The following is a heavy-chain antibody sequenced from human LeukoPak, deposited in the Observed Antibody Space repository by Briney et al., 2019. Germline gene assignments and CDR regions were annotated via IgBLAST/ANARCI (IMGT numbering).Heavy chain of an antibody. CDR2: INHSGST. CDR3: ARQAVAPDY. D-gene: IGHD6-19*01. V-gene: IGHV4-34*01. J-gene: IGHJ4*02. CDR1: GGSFSGYY. Sequence: SETLSLTCAVYGGSFSGYYWSWIRQPPGKGLEWIGEINHSGSTNYNPSLKSRVTISVDTSKNQFSLKLSSVTAADTAVYYCARQAVAPDYWGQEILVTVSS.